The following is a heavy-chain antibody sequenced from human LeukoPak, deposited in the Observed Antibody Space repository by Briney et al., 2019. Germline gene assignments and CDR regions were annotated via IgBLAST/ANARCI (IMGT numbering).Heavy chain of an antibody. V-gene: IGHV1-18*01. CDR1: GYTFTSYS. J-gene: IGHJ4*02. Sequence: ASVKVSCKASGYTFTSYSISWVRQAPGQGLEWMGWISTYNGNTNCAQKLQGRVTMTTDTSTSTAYMELRSLRSDDTAVYYCARGRSSVVTPTSVDYWGQGTLVTVSS. D-gene: IGHD3-22*01. CDR3: ARGRSSVVTPTSVDY. CDR2: ISTYNGNT.